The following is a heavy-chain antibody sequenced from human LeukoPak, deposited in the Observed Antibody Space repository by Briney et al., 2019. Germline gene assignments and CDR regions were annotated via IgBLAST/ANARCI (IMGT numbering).Heavy chain of an antibody. J-gene: IGHJ5*02. CDR1: GYTFTSYD. V-gene: IGHV1-8*01. CDR2: MNPNSGNT. CDR3: AREFMVRGVKNWFDP. Sequence: ASVTVSFKASGYTFTSYDINWVRQATGQGLEWMGWMNPNSGNTGYAQKFQGRVTMTRNTSISTAYMELSSLRSEDTAVYYCAREFMVRGVKNWFDPWGQGTLVTVSS. D-gene: IGHD3-10*01.